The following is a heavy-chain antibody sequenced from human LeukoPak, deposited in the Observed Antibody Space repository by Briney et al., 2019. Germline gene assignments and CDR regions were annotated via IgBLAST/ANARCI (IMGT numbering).Heavy chain of an antibody. J-gene: IGHJ3*02. CDR3: ARRTTVLPVATGGDAFDI. CDR1: EYSFTSYW. V-gene: IGHV5-51*01. Sequence: GESLKISCKGSEYSFTSYWIGWVRQMPGKGLEWMGIIYPGDSDIRYSPSFQGQVTISADKSISTAYLQWSSLMASDTAMYYCARRTTVLPVATGGDAFDIWGQGTMVTVSS. CDR2: IYPGDSDI. D-gene: IGHD1-1*01.